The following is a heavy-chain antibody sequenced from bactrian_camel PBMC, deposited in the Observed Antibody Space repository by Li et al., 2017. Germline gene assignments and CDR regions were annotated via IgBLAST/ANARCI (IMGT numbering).Heavy chain of an antibody. Sequence: HVQLVESGGGSVQAGGSLRLSCEASDSGILHRCMAWFRRTPYMEREGVAIIDNLDNRVYTNSVKGRFTISQNAAKNTVYLLMNSLNPEDTAMYYCNQRVCGERVGVLADYWGQGTQVTVS. V-gene: IGHV3S53*01. D-gene: IGHD1*01. CDR1: DSGILHRC. J-gene: IGHJ4*01. CDR3: NQRVCGERVGVLADY. CDR2: IDNLDNR.